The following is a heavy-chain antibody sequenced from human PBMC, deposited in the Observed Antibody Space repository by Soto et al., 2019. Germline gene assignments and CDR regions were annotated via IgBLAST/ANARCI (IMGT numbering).Heavy chain of an antibody. CDR2: ISGGGGSP. D-gene: IGHD2-2*01. Sequence: EVQLLESGGGLVQPGGSLRLSCVASGFTFSTYTMSWFRQAPGKGLGWVSVISGGGGSPSYADSVKGRFSISRDNPKNTLYLQRNSLRGEDTAMYYWAKARCSTTNCYVPDYWGQGTLVTVSS. CDR1: GFTFSTYT. V-gene: IGHV3-23*01. J-gene: IGHJ4*02. CDR3: AKARCSTTNCYVPDY.